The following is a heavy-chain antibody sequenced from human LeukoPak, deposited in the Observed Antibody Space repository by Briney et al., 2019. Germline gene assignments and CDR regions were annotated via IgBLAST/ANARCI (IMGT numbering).Heavy chain of an antibody. CDR3: AKVGSNWYLDY. CDR1: GFTFNNYA. V-gene: IGHV3-23*01. D-gene: IGHD6-13*01. Sequence: SGGSLRLSCTASGFTFNNYAMSWVRQAPGKGLEWVSLISGSGGSTYYADSVKGRFTLSRDNSKNALYLQMNSLRAEDTAVYYCAKVGSNWYLDYWGQGTLVTVSS. CDR2: ISGSGGST. J-gene: IGHJ4*02.